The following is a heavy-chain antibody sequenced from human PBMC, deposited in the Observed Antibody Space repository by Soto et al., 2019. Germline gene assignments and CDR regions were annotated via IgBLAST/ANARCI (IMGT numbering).Heavy chain of an antibody. V-gene: IGHV4-39*01. CDR1: GGSISSSSYY. CDR3: SDVPAGGYYYYGMDV. D-gene: IGHD3-16*01. CDR2: IYYSGST. J-gene: IGHJ6*02. Sequence: SETLSLTCTVSGGSISSSSYYWGWIRQPPGKGLEWIGSIYYSGSTYYNPSLKSRVTISVDTSKNQFSLKLSSVTAADTAVYYCSDVPAGGYYYYGMDVWGQGNTVTVS.